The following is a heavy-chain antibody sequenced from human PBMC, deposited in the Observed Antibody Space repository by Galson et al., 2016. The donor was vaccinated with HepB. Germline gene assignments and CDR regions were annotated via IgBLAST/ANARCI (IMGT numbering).Heavy chain of an antibody. Sequence: SLRLSCAASGFTFSSYAMHWVRQAPGKGLEWVAVISYDGSSEYYADSVKGRFTISRDNSKNTLYVQMNSLNSEDTAVYYCARVSVVRRYFDLWGRGTLVTVSS. CDR2: ISYDGSSE. J-gene: IGHJ2*01. CDR3: ARVSVVRRYFDL. V-gene: IGHV3-30*04. CDR1: GFTFSSYA. D-gene: IGHD3-22*01.